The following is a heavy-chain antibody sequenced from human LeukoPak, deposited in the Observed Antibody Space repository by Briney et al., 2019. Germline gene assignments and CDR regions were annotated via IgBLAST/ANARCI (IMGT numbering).Heavy chain of an antibody. J-gene: IGHJ4*02. CDR2: ISGSGGST. Sequence: GGSLRLSCAASGFTFSSYAMSWVRQAPGKGLEWVSAISGSGGSTYYADSVKGRFTISRDNSKTTLYLQMNSLRAEDTAVYYCAKDRGSGYCSGGSCSLYYFDYWGQGTLVTVSS. D-gene: IGHD2-15*01. CDR3: AKDRGSGYCSGGSCSLYYFDY. V-gene: IGHV3-23*01. CDR1: GFTFSSYA.